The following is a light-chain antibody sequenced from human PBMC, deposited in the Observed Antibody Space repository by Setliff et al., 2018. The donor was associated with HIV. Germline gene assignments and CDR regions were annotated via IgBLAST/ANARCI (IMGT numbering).Light chain of an antibody. CDR3: CSYAGSYAFV. Sequence: ALTQPRSVSGSPGQSVTISCTGTSSDVGGYNYVSWYQQHPGKAPKLMIYDVSKRPSGVPDRFSGSKSGNTASLTISGLQAEDEADYYCCSYAGSYAFVFGTGTKVTV. V-gene: IGLV2-11*01. CDR2: DVS. CDR1: SSDVGGYNY. J-gene: IGLJ1*01.